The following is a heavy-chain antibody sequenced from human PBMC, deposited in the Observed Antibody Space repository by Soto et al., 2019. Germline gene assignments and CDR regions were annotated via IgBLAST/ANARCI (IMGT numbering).Heavy chain of an antibody. Sequence: KPSETLSLTCTVSGGSISSSSYYWGWIRQPPGKGLEWIGSIYYSGSTYYNPSLKSRVTISVDTSKNQFSLKLSSVTAADTAVYYCASTYSYGLYYYYGMDVWGQGTTVTVSS. J-gene: IGHJ6*02. CDR1: GGSISSSSYY. D-gene: IGHD5-18*01. V-gene: IGHV4-39*01. CDR3: ASTYSYGLYYYYGMDV. CDR2: IYYSGST.